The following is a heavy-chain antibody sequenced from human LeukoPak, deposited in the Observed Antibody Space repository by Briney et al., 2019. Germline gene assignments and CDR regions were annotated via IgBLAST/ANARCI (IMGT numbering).Heavy chain of an antibody. CDR3: ARRQQWLVYQRSLVYYYYGMDV. CDR2: ISSGCSNI. J-gene: IGHJ6*02. CDR1: DFTFSSYS. D-gene: IGHD6-19*01. Sequence: PGGSLRLSCAASDFTFSSYSMNWVRQAPGKWLEWVSYISSGCSNICYADSVKGRFTISRDNAKNSLYLQMNSLRAEDTAVYYCARRQQWLVYQRSLVYYYYGMDVWGQGTTVTVSS. V-gene: IGHV3-48*04.